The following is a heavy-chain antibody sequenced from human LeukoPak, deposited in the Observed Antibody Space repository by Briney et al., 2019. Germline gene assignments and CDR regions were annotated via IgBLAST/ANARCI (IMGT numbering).Heavy chain of an antibody. Sequence: SQTLSLTCTVSGGSISSGDYYWSWIRQPPGKGLEWIGYSYYSGSTYYNPSLKSRVTISVDTSKNHFSLKLSSVTAADTAVYYCARRDGYKYDYWGQGTLVTVSS. V-gene: IGHV4-30-4*01. CDR1: GGSISSGDYY. D-gene: IGHD5-24*01. CDR2: SYYSGST. CDR3: ARRDGYKYDY. J-gene: IGHJ4*02.